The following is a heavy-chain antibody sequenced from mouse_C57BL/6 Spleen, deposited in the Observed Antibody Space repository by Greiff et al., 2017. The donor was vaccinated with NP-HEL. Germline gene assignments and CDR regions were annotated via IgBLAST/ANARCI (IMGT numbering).Heavy chain of an antibody. CDR1: GFTFSSYA. D-gene: IGHD1-1*01. J-gene: IGHJ2*01. V-gene: IGHV5-4*01. CDR3: ARDYYGSSYGYFDY. Sequence: EVKLMESGGGLVKPGGSLKLSCAASGFTFSSYAMSWVRQTPEQRLEWVATISDGGSYTYYPDHLKGRFTISRDNAKNHLYLQMSHLKSEDTAMDYCARDYYGSSYGYFDYWGQGTTLTVSS. CDR2: ISDGGSYT.